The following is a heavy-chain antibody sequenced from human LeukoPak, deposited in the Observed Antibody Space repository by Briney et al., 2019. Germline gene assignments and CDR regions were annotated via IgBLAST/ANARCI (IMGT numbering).Heavy chain of an antibody. CDR1: EFIFSDYW. CDR2: ISSSSSTI. D-gene: IGHD1-14*01. J-gene: IGHJ6*03. CDR3: AREKPYYMDV. V-gene: IGHV3-48*04. Sequence: GGSLRLSCVASEFIFSDYWMSWVRQAPGKGLEWVSYISSSSSTIYYADSVKGRFTISRDNAKNSLYLQMNSLRAEDTAVYYCAREKPYYMDVWGKGTTVTVSS.